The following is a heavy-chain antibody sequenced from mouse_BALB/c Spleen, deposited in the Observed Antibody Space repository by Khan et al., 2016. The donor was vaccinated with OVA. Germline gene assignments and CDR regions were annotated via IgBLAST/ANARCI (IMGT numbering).Heavy chain of an antibody. Sequence: QVQLQQSGPGLVQPSQSLSITCTVSGFSLSNYGVYWVRQSPGKGLEWLGVIWRGGNTDYNAAFMSRLSITTDNSKSQVFFKMNSLQADDTAIYYCAKGDYRDGKIAYWGQGTLVTVSA. CDR2: IWRGGNT. D-gene: IGHD2-14*01. V-gene: IGHV2-5*01. CDR1: GFSLSNYG. J-gene: IGHJ3*01. CDR3: AKGDYRDGKIAY.